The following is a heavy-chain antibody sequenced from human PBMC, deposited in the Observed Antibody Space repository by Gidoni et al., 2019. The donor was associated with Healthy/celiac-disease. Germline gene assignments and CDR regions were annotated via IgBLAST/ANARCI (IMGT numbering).Heavy chain of an antibody. CDR2: IYSSGST. CDR3: ARHTLEGSGSLDY. CDR1: GGSISSSSYY. D-gene: IGHD1-26*01. V-gene: IGHV4-39*01. Sequence: QLQLQEPGPGLVKPSETLSLTCTVSGGSISSSSYYWGWIRQPPGKGLEWIGSIYSSGSTYYNPSLKSRVTISVDTSKNQFSLKLSSVTAADTAVYYCARHTLEGSGSLDYWGQGTLVTVSS. J-gene: IGHJ4*02.